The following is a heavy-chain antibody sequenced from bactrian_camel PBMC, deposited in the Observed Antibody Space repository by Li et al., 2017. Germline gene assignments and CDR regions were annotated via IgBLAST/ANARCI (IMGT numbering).Heavy chain of an antibody. CDR3: ATPSLSVAGTRGYNY. CDR1: GYTVSRLC. J-gene: IGHJ4*01. Sequence: VQLVESGGGSVQAGGSLRLSCAVPGYTVSRLCMGWFRQAPGKPREFVARISVVGTADIADSVKGRFTISRGNADNTLYLQMNSLRSEDTALYYCATPSLSVAGTRGYNYWGQGTQVTVS. V-gene: IGHV3S53*01. D-gene: IGHD6*01. CDR2: ISVVGTA.